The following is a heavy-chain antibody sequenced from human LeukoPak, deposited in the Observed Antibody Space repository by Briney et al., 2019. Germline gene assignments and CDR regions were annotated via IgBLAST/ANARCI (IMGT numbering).Heavy chain of an antibody. V-gene: IGHV4-39*01. CDR2: IYYSGST. CDR1: GGSISSYY. CDR3: ARQKAAHMDV. J-gene: IGHJ6*03. Sequence: SETLSLTCTVSGGSISSYYWGWIRQPPGKGLEWIGSIYYSGSTYYNPSLKSRVTISVDTSKNQFSLKLSSVTAADTAVYYCARQKAAHMDVWGKGTTVTVSS. D-gene: IGHD2-15*01.